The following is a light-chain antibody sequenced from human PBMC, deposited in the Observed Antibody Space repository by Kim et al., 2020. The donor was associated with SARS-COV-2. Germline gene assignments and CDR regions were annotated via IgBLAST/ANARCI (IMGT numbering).Light chain of an antibody. CDR3: QQYGSSSWT. J-gene: IGKJ1*01. Sequence: APGDRATLSCRASQSVSSSYLAWYPQKPGQAPRLLIYGASSRATGIPDRFSGSGSGTDFTLTISRLEPEDFAVYHCQQYGSSSWTFGQGTKVDIK. CDR1: QSVSSSY. V-gene: IGKV3-20*01. CDR2: GAS.